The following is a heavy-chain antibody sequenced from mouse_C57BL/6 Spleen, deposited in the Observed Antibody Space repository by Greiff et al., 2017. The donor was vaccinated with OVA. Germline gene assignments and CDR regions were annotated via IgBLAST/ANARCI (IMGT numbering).Heavy chain of an antibody. CDR2: IRNKANNHAT. V-gene: IGHV6-6*01. Sequence: EVKLVESGGGLVQPGGSMKLSCAASGFTFSDAWMDWVRQSPEKGLEWVAEIRNKANNHATYYAESVKGRFTISRDDSKSSVYLQMNSLRAEDTGIYYCTRSYYSNYGYYAMDYWGQGTSVTVSS. CDR3: TRSYYSNYGYYAMDY. D-gene: IGHD2-5*01. J-gene: IGHJ4*01. CDR1: GFTFSDAW.